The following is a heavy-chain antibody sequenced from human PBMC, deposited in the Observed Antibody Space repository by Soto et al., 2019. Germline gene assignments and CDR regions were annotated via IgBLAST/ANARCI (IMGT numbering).Heavy chain of an antibody. CDR2: ISAYNGNT. Sequence: ASVKVSCKASGYTFTSYGISWVRQAPGQGLEWMGWISAYNGNTNYAQKLQGRVTMTTDTSTSTAYMELRSLRSDDTAVYYCARETTNWNYGHFDYWGHGTLVTVSS. V-gene: IGHV1-18*04. CDR3: ARETTNWNYGHFDY. J-gene: IGHJ4*01. D-gene: IGHD1-7*01. CDR1: GYTFTSYG.